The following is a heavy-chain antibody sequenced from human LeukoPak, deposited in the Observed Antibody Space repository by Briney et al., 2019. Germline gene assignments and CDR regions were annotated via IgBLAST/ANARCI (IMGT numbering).Heavy chain of an antibody. CDR2: INPSGGST. V-gene: IGHV1-46*01. J-gene: IGHJ4*02. D-gene: IGHD5-24*01. CDR1: GYTFTSYY. Sequence: GASVKVSCKASGYTFTSYYMHWVRQAPGQGLEWMGIINPSGGSTSYAQKFQGRVTMTRDTSISTAYMELSRLRSDDTAVYYCARGALRWRDGYNFWYWGQGTLVTVSS. CDR3: ARGALRWRDGYNFWY.